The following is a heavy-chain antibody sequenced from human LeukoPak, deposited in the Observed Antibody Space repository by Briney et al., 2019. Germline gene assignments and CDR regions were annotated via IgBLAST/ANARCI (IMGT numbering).Heavy chain of an antibody. CDR3: ARRARGSYYYMDV. J-gene: IGHJ6*03. CDR2: IIPIFGTA. Sequence: SVKVSCKASGYIFTRSGISWVRQAPGQGLEWMGGIIPIFGTANYAQKFQGRVTITADKSTSTAYMELSSLRSEDTAVYYCARRARGSYYYMDVWGKGTTVTVSS. CDR1: GYIFTRSG. D-gene: IGHD1-26*01. V-gene: IGHV1-69*06.